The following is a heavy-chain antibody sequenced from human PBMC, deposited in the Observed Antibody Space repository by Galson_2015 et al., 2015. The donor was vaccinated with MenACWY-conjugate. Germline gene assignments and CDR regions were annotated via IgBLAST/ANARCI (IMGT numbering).Heavy chain of an antibody. D-gene: IGHD4/OR15-4a*01. CDR3: ALHPRCCLDY. CDR1: GFIFRSHA. V-gene: IGHV3-23*01. CDR2: ISGSGGST. Sequence: SLRLSCAASGFIFRSHAMSWVRQAPGKGLEWASAISGSGGSTYYSDSVKGRFTISRDNSKNTLYLQLNSLRAEDTAVYYCALHPRCCLDYWGQGTLVTVSS. J-gene: IGHJ4*02.